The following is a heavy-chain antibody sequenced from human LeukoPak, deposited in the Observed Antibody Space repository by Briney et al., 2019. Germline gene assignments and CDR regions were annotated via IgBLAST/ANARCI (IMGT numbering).Heavy chain of an antibody. CDR1: GFTFSTYG. CDR2: IRYDGSNK. CDR3: VTYSYGYNYYYYYMDV. V-gene: IGHV3-30*02. J-gene: IGHJ6*03. Sequence: PGGSLRLSCAASGFTFSTYGMHWVRQAPGKGLEWVAFIRYDGSNKYYADSVKGRFTISRDNSKNTLYLQMNSLRAEDTAVYYCVTYSYGYNYYYYYMDVWGKGTTVTISS. D-gene: IGHD5-18*01.